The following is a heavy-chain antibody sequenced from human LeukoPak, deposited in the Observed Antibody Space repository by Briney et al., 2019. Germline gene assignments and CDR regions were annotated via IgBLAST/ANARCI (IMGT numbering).Heavy chain of an antibody. Sequence: SETLSLTCAVYGGSFSGYYWSWIRQPPGKGLEWIGEINHSGSTNYNPSLKSRVTISMETSKNQFSLKLSSVTAADTAVYYCASGPHEVIAAYSWGQGTPVTVSS. J-gene: IGHJ4*02. CDR2: INHSGST. V-gene: IGHV4-34*01. D-gene: IGHD3-22*01. CDR1: GGSFSGYY. CDR3: ASGPHEVIAAYS.